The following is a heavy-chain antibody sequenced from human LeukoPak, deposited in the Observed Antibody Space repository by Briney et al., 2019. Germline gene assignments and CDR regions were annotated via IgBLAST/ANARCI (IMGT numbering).Heavy chain of an antibody. V-gene: IGHV3-48*01. CDR1: GITFSSYS. Sequence: GGSLRLSCVASGITFSSYSMNWVRQAPGKGLEWVSYISSFSGTINYADSVKGRFTISRDNAKKSLYLQMNSLRAEDTAVYYCARDQGGVGYWGQGTLVTVSS. CDR2: ISSFSGTI. CDR3: ARDQGGVGY. J-gene: IGHJ4*02. D-gene: IGHD3-16*01.